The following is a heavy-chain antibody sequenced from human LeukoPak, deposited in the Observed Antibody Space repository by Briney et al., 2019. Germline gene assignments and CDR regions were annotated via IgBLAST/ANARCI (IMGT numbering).Heavy chain of an antibody. CDR2: ITHSGST. V-gene: IGHV4-34*01. D-gene: IGHD6-19*01. Sequence: SETLSLTGAVYGGSFSGYSWSWIRQPPGEGLEWIGDITHSGSTNYNSSVKSRVTISVDTSKNQFSLKLSSVTAEDTAVYYCARSIVAGTRKVDYWGQGTLVTVSS. J-gene: IGHJ4*02. CDR3: ARSIVAGTRKVDY. CDR1: GGSFSGYS.